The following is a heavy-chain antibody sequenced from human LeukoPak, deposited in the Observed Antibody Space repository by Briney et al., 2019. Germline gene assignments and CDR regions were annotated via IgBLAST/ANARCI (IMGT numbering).Heavy chain of an antibody. V-gene: IGHV3-30-3*01. D-gene: IGHD1-26*01. CDR3: AREGGSYSPEYFQH. CDR2: ISYDGSNK. J-gene: IGHJ1*01. CDR1: GFTFSSYA. Sequence: GGSLRLSCAASGFTFSSYAMSWVRQAPGKGLEWVAVISYDGSNKYYADSVKGRFTISRDNSKNTLYLQMNSLRAEDTAVYYCAREGGSYSPEYFQHWGQGTLVTVSS.